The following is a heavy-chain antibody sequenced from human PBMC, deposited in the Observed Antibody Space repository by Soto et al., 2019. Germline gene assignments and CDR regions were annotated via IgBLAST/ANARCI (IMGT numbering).Heavy chain of an antibody. D-gene: IGHD1-1*01. Sequence: PGGSLRLSCAASGFTFSDHYLSWIRQARGKGLEWIGYSSNSGSVTRSADSVKGRFSISRDNAKNSLYLQISSLRGDDTAIYYCLRSGDNYNLLDYWGQGTPVTVSS. J-gene: IGHJ4*02. CDR3: LRSGDNYNLLDY. CDR2: SSNSGSVT. V-gene: IGHV3-11*06. CDR1: GFTFSDHY.